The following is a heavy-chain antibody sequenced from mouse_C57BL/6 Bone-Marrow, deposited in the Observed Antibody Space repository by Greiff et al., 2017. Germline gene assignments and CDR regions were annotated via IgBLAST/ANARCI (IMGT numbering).Heavy chain of an antibody. D-gene: IGHD2-2*01. CDR3: TRYGYDSFDY. Sequence: DVHLVESGEGLVKPGGSLKLSCAASGFTFSSYAMSWVRQTPEKRLEWVAYISSGGDYIYYADTVKGRFTISRDNARNTLYLQMSSLKSEDTAMYYCTRYGYDSFDYWGQGTTLTVSS. V-gene: IGHV5-9-1*02. CDR2: ISSGGDYI. CDR1: GFTFSSYA. J-gene: IGHJ2*01.